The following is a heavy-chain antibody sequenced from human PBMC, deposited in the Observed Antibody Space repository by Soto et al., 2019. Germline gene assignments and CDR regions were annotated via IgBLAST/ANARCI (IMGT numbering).Heavy chain of an antibody. J-gene: IGHJ3*02. CDR3: TRTMTTAAFDI. CDR2: IRSKANSYAT. V-gene: IGHV3-73*02. D-gene: IGHD4-17*01. CDR1: GFTFSGSA. Sequence: EVQLVESGGGLVQPGGSLKLSCAASGFTFSGSAMHWVRQASGKGLEWVGRIRSKANSYATAYAASVKGRFTISRDDSKNTAYLKMNSLKTEDTAFYSCTRTMTTAAFDIWGQGTVVTVSS.